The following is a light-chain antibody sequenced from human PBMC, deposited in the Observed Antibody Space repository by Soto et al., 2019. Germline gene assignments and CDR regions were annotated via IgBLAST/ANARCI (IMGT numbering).Light chain of an antibody. CDR2: DAS. CDR3: QQYSKWRT. V-gene: IGKV3-15*01. J-gene: IGKJ1*01. CDR1: QSVSSN. Sequence: EIVMTQSPVTLSVSPGARAPLSCRASQSVSSNLAWYQQRPGQAPRLLIYDASTRATGVPARITGSGSGTEFTLTISSLQSEDFAVYYCQQYSKWRTFGQGTKVDIK.